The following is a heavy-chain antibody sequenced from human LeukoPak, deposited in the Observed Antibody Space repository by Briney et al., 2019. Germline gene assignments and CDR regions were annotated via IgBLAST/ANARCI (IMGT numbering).Heavy chain of an antibody. J-gene: IGHJ4*02. D-gene: IGHD6-19*01. V-gene: IGHV3-23*01. CDR3: AKSGGSYSSGWYLGFY. CDR2: ISGSGGST. Sequence: PGGSLRLSCAASGFTVSSYAMSWVRQAPGKGLEWVSAISGSGGSTYYADSVKGRFTISGDNSKTTLYLQTNSLRAEDTAVYYCAKSGGSYSSGWYLGFYWGQGTLVTVSS. CDR1: GFTVSSYA.